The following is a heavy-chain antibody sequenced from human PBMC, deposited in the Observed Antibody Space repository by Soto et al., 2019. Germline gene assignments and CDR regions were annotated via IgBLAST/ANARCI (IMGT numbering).Heavy chain of an antibody. D-gene: IGHD6-6*01. CDR1: GYTFTGYY. V-gene: IGHV1-2*02. J-gene: IGHJ4*02. Sequence: GASVKVSCKASGYTFTGYYMHWVRQAPGQGLEWMGWINPNSGGTNYAQKFQGRVTMTRDTSISTAYMELSRLRSDDTAVYYCARKHQGSISGQRDDCLGQGTLGT. CDR3: ARKHQGSISGQRDDC. CDR2: INPNSGGT.